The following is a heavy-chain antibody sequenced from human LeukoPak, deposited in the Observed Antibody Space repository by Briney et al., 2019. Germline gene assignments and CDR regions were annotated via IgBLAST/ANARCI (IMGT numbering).Heavy chain of an antibody. V-gene: IGHV3-53*04. CDR2: IYSGGST. CDR1: GFTVSSNY. CDR3: ARWMSGYRAYYFDY. D-gene: IGHD3-3*01. J-gene: IGHJ4*02. Sequence: GGSLRLSCAASGFTVSSNYISWVRQAPGKGLEWVSVIYSGGSTYYADSVKGRLTISRHNSKNTLYLQMNSLRAEDTAVYYCARWMSGYRAYYFDYWGQGTLVTVSS.